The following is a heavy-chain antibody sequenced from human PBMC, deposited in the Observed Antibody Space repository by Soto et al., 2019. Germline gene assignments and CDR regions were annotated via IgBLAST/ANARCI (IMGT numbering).Heavy chain of an antibody. V-gene: IGHV3-30-3*01. CDR1: GFTFSNYI. CDR3: ARDDEGGSYCDLGY. D-gene: IGHD3-10*01. J-gene: IGHJ4*02. Sequence: QVQLVESGGGVVQPGRSLRLSCAASGFTFSNYIMHLVRQAPGKGLEWVAIILHDGNNKYYADSVKGRFTISRDNSKNTLYLQMNRLRTEDTAIYYCARDDEGGSYCDLGYWGQGTLVTVSS. CDR2: ILHDGNNK.